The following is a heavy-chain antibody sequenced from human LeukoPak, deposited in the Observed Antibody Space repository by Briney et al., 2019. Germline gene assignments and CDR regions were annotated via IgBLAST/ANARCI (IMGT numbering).Heavy chain of an antibody. D-gene: IGHD2-15*01. CDR3: ARQGRSSGGSCYSAGCYFDY. V-gene: IGHV3-21*01. J-gene: IGHJ4*02. Sequence: SGGSLRLSCAASGFTFGSYGMSWVRQAPGKGLEWVSSISSSSSYIYYADSVKGRFTISRDNAKNSLYLQTNSLRAEDTAVYYCARQGRSSGGSCYSAGCYFDYWGQGTLVTVSS. CDR1: GFTFGSYG. CDR2: ISSSSSYI.